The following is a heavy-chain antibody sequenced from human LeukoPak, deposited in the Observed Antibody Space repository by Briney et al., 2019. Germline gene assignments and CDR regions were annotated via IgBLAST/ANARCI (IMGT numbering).Heavy chain of an antibody. CDR2: ISTDGRST. Sequence: HPGGSLRLSCAASGFTFSSYWMYWFRQAPGKGLVWVSRISTDGRSTSYADSVKGRFTISRDNAKNTLYLQMNSLRAEDTAVYYCARPYYDFWSGYYRDDAFDIWGQGTMVTVSS. CDR1: GFTFSSYW. J-gene: IGHJ3*02. D-gene: IGHD3-3*01. V-gene: IGHV3-74*01. CDR3: ARPYYDFWSGYYRDDAFDI.